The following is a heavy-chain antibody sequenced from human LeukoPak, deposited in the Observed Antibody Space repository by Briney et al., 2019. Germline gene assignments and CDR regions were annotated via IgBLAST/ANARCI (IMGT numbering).Heavy chain of an antibody. D-gene: IGHD3-22*01. V-gene: IGHV4-39*01. Sequence: SETLSLTCTVSGGSISSGGYYWSWIRQHPGDGLEWIGSIYYSGSTYYNPSLKSRVTISVDTSKNQFSLKLSSVTAADTAVYYCARHYYYDSSGYDWGQGTLVTVSS. CDR2: IYYSGST. CDR3: ARHYYYDSSGYD. J-gene: IGHJ4*02. CDR1: GGSISSGGYY.